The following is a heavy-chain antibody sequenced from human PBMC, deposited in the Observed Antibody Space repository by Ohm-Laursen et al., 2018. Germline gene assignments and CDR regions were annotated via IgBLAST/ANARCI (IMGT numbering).Heavy chain of an antibody. CDR1: GGSISGYY. V-gene: IGHV4-59*01. D-gene: IGHD4-23*01. Sequence: SETLSLTCTVSGGSISGYYWSWIRQPPGRGLEWIAYIFHNGNAVYNPSLKNRVTISVDTSKNQFSLKLSSVTAADTAVYYCARDWDGGNSIDYWGQGTLVTVSS. CDR2: IFHNGNA. CDR3: ARDWDGGNSIDY. J-gene: IGHJ4*02.